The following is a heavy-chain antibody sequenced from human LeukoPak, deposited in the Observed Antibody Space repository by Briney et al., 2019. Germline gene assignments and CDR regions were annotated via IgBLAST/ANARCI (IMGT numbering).Heavy chain of an antibody. Sequence: GTSLRLSCAASGFTFSSFGMHWVRQAPGKGLEWVTLIWYDGSSEYCADSVKGRFTISRDNSKNRLYLQINSLRVEDTAVYYCARDSYDILTGYYSGPDYWGQGTLVTVSS. CDR3: ARDSYDILTGYYSGPDY. CDR1: GFTFSSFG. V-gene: IGHV3-33*01. D-gene: IGHD3-9*01. J-gene: IGHJ4*02. CDR2: IWYDGSSE.